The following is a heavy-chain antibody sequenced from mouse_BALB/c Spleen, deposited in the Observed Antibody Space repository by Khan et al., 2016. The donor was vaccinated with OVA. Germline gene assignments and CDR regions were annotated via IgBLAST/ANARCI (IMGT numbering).Heavy chain of an antibody. Sequence: QVQLKESGPGLVAPSQSLSITCTISGFSLTSYGVHWVRQPPGKGLEWLVVIWSDGSTTYNSALKSRLSISKANSKSQVFLKMNSLQTDDTAMYYCAGSFLLWSPGFVYWGQGTLVTVS. CDR3: AGSFLLWSPGFVY. CDR2: IWSDGST. CDR1: GFSLTSYG. D-gene: IGHD2-10*01. J-gene: IGHJ3*01. V-gene: IGHV2-6-1*01.